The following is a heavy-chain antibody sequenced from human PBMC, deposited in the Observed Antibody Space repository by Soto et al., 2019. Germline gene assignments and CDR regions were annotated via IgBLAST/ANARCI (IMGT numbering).Heavy chain of an antibody. Sequence: SETLSLTCTVSGGSMRNYFRTWIRQPPGKGLEWIGYIHYSGTTSFFPSYNPSLRSRVTISEDTSKNQFSLKLLSVTTADTAVYFCAAGEASSRNLAPYYLDFWGQGTLVTVSS. CDR2: IHYSGTT. CDR3: AAGEASSRNLAPYYLDF. V-gene: IGHV4-59*01. J-gene: IGHJ4*02. CDR1: GGSMRNYF. D-gene: IGHD6-13*01.